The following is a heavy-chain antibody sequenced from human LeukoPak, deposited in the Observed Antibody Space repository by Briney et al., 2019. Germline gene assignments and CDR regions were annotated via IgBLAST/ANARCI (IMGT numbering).Heavy chain of an antibody. Sequence: GGSLRLSCAASGFTFSNYAMHWVRQAPGKGLEWLAYIRYDGSSKYYADFVKGRFTISRDYSKNTLYLHMNSLRAEDTAVYYCARDQAGSGHYADYWGQGTLVTVPS. V-gene: IGHV3-30*02. CDR3: ARDQAGSGHYADY. CDR2: IRYDGSSK. CDR1: GFTFSNYA. D-gene: IGHD3-10*01. J-gene: IGHJ4*02.